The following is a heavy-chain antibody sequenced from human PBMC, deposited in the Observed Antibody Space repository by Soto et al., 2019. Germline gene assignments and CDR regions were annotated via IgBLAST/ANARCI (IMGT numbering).Heavy chain of an antibody. CDR3: ARALVFYDFWSGPIPGYGMDV. CDR1: GGSIGSSNW. J-gene: IGHJ6*02. V-gene: IGHV4-4*02. Sequence: SETLSLTCAVSGGSIGSSNWWSWVRQPPGKGLEWIGEIYHSGSTNYNPSLKSRVTISVDKSKNQFSLKLSSVTAADTAVYYCARALVFYDFWSGPIPGYGMDVWGQGTTVTVSS. D-gene: IGHD3-3*01. CDR2: IYHSGST.